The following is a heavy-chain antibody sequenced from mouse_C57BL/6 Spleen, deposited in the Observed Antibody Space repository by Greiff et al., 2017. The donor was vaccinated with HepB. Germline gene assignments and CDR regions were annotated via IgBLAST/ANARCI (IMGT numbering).Heavy chain of an antibody. CDR2: ISYDGSN. Sequence: DVQLQESGPGLVKPSQSLSLTCSVTGYSITSGYYWNWIRQFPGNKLEWMGYISYDGSNNYNPSLKNRISITRDTSKNQFFLKLNSVTTEDTATYYCARDIGYFGGYFDVWGTGTTVTVSS. CDR1: GYSITSGYY. CDR3: ARDIGYFGGYFDV. V-gene: IGHV3-6*01. J-gene: IGHJ1*03. D-gene: IGHD3-2*02.